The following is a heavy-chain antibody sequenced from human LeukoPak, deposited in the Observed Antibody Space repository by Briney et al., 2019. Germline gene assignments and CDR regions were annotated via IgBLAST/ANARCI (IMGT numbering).Heavy chain of an antibody. CDR3: ARVPNSMLVVDITGGPGGPFDY. J-gene: IGHJ4*02. CDR2: VIPIFGTA. D-gene: IGHD3-22*01. Sequence: GASVKVSCKASRGTFSSYAISWVRQAPGQGLEWMGGVIPIFGTANYAQKFQGRVTITAEESTSTAYMELSSLRSEDTAVYYCARVPNSMLVVDITGGPGGPFDYWGQGTLVTVSS. V-gene: IGHV1-69*13. CDR1: RGTFSSYA.